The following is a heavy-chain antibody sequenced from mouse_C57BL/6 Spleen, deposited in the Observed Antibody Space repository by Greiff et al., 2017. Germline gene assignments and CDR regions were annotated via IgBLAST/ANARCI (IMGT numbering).Heavy chain of an antibody. J-gene: IGHJ1*03. CDR2: ILPGSGST. V-gene: IGHV1-9*01. Sequence: VQLQQSGAELMKPGASVKLSCKATGYTFTGYWIEWVKQRPGHGLEWIGEILPGSGSTNYNEKFKGKATFTADTSSNTAYMQLSSLTTEDSAIYYCARGTTVVATKLWYFDVWGTGTTVTVSS. CDR1: GYTFTGYW. D-gene: IGHD1-1*01. CDR3: ARGTTVVATKLWYFDV.